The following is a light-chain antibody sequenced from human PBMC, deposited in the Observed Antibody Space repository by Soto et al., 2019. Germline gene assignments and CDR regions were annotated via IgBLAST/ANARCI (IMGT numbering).Light chain of an antibody. CDR1: QSISSY. Sequence: DIQVTQSPSSLSASVGDRVTITCRASQSISSYLNWYQQKPGKAPKLLIFAASSLQSGVPSRFSGSGLLTDFTLSITSLQPEDFATYYCQQSYSTPLTFGGGTKVDIK. CDR2: AAS. CDR3: QQSYSTPLT. V-gene: IGKV1-39*01. J-gene: IGKJ4*01.